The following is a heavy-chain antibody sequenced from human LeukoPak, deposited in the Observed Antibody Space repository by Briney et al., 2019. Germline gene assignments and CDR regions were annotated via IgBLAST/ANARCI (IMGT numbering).Heavy chain of an antibody. Sequence: SVKVSCKASGGTFSSYAISWVRQAPGQGLEWMGRIIPIFGTANYAQKFQGRVTITTDESTSTAYMELSSLRSEDTAVYYCAREGYYYDSSGYLGYAFDIWGQGTMVTVSS. CDR1: GGTFSSYA. CDR2: IIPIFGTA. V-gene: IGHV1-69*05. CDR3: AREGYYYDSSGYLGYAFDI. D-gene: IGHD3-22*01. J-gene: IGHJ3*02.